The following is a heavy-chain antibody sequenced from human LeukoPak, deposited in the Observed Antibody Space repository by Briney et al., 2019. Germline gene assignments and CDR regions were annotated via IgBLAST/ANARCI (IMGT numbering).Heavy chain of an antibody. D-gene: IGHD6-6*01. J-gene: IGHJ6*02. CDR3: AKVSSSDYYYGMDV. V-gene: IGHV3-23*01. CDR2: MGGSGGGT. Sequence: GESLRLSCAVSGFTFSSCTMNWIWLRQAPGQELVSAMGGSGGGTSYADSAQGRLTISRDNSKNTLYLQMNSLRAEDTAVYCCAKVSSSDYYYGMDVWGQGTTVTVSS. CDR1: GFTFSSCT.